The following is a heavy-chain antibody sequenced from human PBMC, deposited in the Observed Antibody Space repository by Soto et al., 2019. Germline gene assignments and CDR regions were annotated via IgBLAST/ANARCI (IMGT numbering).Heavy chain of an antibody. J-gene: IGHJ6*02. V-gene: IGHV1-69*13. CDR2: IMPIFGTT. Sequence: SSVKCSLKASGGTFGNYIISWVRQAPGQGLDWMGGIMPIFGTTYYVQEFQGRVTIYGDESTTTVYMELKSMRHDDTAVYFCEAVLGLSAVPVVGGQRTTVAVA. CDR3: EAVLGLSAVPVV. CDR1: GGTFGNYI. D-gene: IGHD3-16*01.